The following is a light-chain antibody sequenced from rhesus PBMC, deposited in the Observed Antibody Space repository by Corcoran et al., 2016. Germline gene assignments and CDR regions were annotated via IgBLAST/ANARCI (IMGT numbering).Light chain of an antibody. CDR3: SSHGDTYTFI. CDR2: EVT. CDR1: SSDIGTYDS. J-gene: IGLJ1*01. Sequence: QAALTQPRSVSGSPGQSVAISCTGTSSDIGTYDSVSWYQQHPGTAPKLIIYEVTKRPSGVSDRFSGSKSGNTASLTLSGLQAEDEADYYGSSHGDTYTFIFGGGTRLTVL. V-gene: IGLV2-32*02.